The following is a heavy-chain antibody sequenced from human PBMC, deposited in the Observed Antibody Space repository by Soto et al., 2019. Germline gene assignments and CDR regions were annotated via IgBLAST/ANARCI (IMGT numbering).Heavy chain of an antibody. CDR2: IYWDDDK. Sequence: QITLKESGPTLVKPTQTLKLTCTFSGFSLSSTRMAVGWSRQPPGKALEWLALIYWDDDKRYSPFLKSRLTITRDNSKNQVVLTMSNMDPVDTARYYCAHIVVAGLGYYFDYWGQGTLVTVSS. V-gene: IGHV2-5*02. CDR3: AHIVVAGLGYYFDY. D-gene: IGHD6-19*01. J-gene: IGHJ4*02. CDR1: GFSLSSTRMA.